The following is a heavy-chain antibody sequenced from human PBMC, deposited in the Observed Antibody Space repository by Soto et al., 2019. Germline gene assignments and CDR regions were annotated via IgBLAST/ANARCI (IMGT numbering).Heavy chain of an antibody. V-gene: IGHV3-66*01. CDR1: GFTVSSNY. D-gene: IGHD2-8*02. CDR2: IYSGGST. CDR3: AREMPSTGPIDY. J-gene: IGHJ4*02. Sequence: GGSLRLSCAASGFTVSSNYMSWVRQAPGKGLEWVSVIYSGGSTYYADSVKGRFTISRDNSKNTLYLQMNSLRAEDTAVYYCAREMPSTGPIDYWGQGTLVTVSS.